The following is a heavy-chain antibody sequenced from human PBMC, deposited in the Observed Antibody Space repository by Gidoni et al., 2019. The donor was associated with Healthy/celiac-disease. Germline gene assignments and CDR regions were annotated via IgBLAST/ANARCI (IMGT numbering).Heavy chain of an antibody. Sequence: QVQLVESGGGVVQPGRSLRLSCAASGFTFSSYAMHWVRQAPGKGLEWVAVISYDGSNKYYADSVKGRFTISRDNSKNTLYLQMNSLRAEDTAVYDCAANPGAFDIWGQGTMVTVSS. CDR1: GFTFSSYA. J-gene: IGHJ3*02. CDR2: ISYDGSNK. V-gene: IGHV3-30-3*01. D-gene: IGHD2-15*01. CDR3: AANPGAFDI.